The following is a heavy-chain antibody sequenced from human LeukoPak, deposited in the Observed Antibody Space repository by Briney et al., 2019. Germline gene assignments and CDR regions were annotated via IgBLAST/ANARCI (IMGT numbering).Heavy chain of an antibody. Sequence: GGSLRLSCAASGFTFKNFDMSWVRQAPGKGGERVSGIKTDGAWIYYADSVKGRFTISRDNSENTLYLQMNSLRVEDTAIYYCAKSTAPCSRGSCYSALESWGQGTLVTVSS. CDR1: GFTFKNFD. J-gene: IGHJ4*02. CDR3: AKSTAPCSRGSCYSALES. CDR2: IKTDGAWI. V-gene: IGHV3-23*01. D-gene: IGHD2-15*01.